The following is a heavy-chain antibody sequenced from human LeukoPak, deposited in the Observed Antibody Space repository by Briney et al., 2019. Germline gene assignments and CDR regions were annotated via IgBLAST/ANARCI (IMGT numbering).Heavy chain of an antibody. V-gene: IGHV1-69*01. Sequence: GASVKVSCKASGGTFSSYAISWVRQAPGQGLEWMGGIIPIFGTANYAQKFQGRVTITADESTSTAYMELSSLRSEDTAVYYCAREDARFGDDTRWGGYYGMDVWGKGTTVTVSS. J-gene: IGHJ6*04. D-gene: IGHD3-10*01. CDR3: AREDARFGDDTRWGGYYGMDV. CDR1: GGTFSSYA. CDR2: IIPIFGTA.